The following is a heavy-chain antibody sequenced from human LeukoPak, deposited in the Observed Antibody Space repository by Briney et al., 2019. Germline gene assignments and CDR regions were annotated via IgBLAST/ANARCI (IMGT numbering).Heavy chain of an antibody. CDR1: GFTFSSYW. D-gene: IGHD5-12*01. Sequence: GGSLRLSCAASGFTFSSYWMHRVRQAPGKSLVWVSDINGDGSSTKYADSVKGRFTISRDNAKNTLYLQMNSLRGEDTAVYYCARDRYGGPDYWGQGTLVTVSS. V-gene: IGHV3-74*01. CDR2: INGDGSST. CDR3: ARDRYGGPDY. J-gene: IGHJ4*02.